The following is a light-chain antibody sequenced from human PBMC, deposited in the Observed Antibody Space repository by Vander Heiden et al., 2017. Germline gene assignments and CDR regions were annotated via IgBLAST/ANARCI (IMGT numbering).Light chain of an antibody. J-gene: IGKJ2*01. CDR2: DAS. V-gene: IGKV3-11*01. CDR3: QQRSNWPPT. CDR1: QSVSSY. Sequence: EIVLSPSPATLSLSPGERTTLTCRASQSVSSYLTWYQQKPGQAPRLLIYDASNRATGIPARFSRSVSGTDFTLTISSLEPEYFAVYYCQQRSNWPPTFGQGTKLEIK.